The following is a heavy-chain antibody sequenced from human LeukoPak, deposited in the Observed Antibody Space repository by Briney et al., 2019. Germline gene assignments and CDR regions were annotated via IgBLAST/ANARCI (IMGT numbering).Heavy chain of an antibody. D-gene: IGHD5-18*01. CDR1: GFIFSSYG. CDR3: AKVRTAMVLDDAFDI. Sequence: PGRSLRLSCAASGFIFSSYGMHWVRQAPGKGLEWVAVISYDGSNKYYADSVKGRFTISRDNSKNTLYLQMNSLRAEDTAVYYCAKVRTAMVLDDAFDIWGQGTMVTVSS. J-gene: IGHJ3*02. V-gene: IGHV3-30*18. CDR2: ISYDGSNK.